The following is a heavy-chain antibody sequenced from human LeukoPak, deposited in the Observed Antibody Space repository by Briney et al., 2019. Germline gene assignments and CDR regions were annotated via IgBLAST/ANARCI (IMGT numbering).Heavy chain of an antibody. CDR3: AKDQGASGSPGFDY. CDR2: ISSSSGYI. V-gene: IGHV3-21*01. Sequence: GGSLRLSCAASGFTFSSYSMNWVRQAPGKGLEWVSSISSSSGYIYYADSVKGRFTISRDNAKNSLYLQMNSLRAEDTAVYYCAKDQGASGSPGFDYWGQGTLVTVSS. CDR1: GFTFSSYS. J-gene: IGHJ4*02. D-gene: IGHD1-26*01.